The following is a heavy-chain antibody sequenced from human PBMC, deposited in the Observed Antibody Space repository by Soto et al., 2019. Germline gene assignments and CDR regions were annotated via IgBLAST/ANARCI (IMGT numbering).Heavy chain of an antibody. CDR2: KSYDGSNN. V-gene: IGHV3-30*18. Sequence: GGSLRLSCAASRVNFRSYGMHWGRQAQGKGREWAADKSYDGSNNYYADSVKGRFTISRDNSKNTLYLQMNSLRAEDTAVYYCAKDPVCSGGSCYFPYYYGMDVWGQGTTVTVSS. CDR1: RVNFRSYG. J-gene: IGHJ6*02. CDR3: AKDPVCSGGSCYFPYYYGMDV. D-gene: IGHD2-15*01.